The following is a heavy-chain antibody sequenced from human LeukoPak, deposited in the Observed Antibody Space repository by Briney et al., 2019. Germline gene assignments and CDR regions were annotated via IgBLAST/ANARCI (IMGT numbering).Heavy chain of an antibody. CDR3: ASDYGGNSFDY. CDR2: ISYDGRNK. J-gene: IGHJ4*02. V-gene: IGHV3-30*04. D-gene: IGHD4-23*01. CDR1: GFTFSSYA. Sequence: GGSLRLSCAASGFTFSSYAMHWVRQAPGEGLWWVAVISYDGRNKYYADSVKGRFTISRDNTKNTLYLQMNSLRAEDTAVYYCASDYGGNSFDYWGQGTLVTVSS.